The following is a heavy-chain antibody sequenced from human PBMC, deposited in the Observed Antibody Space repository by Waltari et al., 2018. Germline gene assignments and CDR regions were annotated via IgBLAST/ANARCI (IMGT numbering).Heavy chain of an antibody. Sequence: EVQLVESGGGLVQPGGSLRLSCAASGFTLSSYWMSWVRQAPGKGLVWVANIMTDGSEEYYVDSVRGRFTISRDNAKNSLFLQMNSLRPEDTAVYYCARDQWFAFDIWGQGTMVTVSS. CDR1: GFTLSSYW. CDR2: IMTDGSEE. V-gene: IGHV3-7*01. CDR3: ARDQWFAFDI. J-gene: IGHJ3*02. D-gene: IGHD3-22*01.